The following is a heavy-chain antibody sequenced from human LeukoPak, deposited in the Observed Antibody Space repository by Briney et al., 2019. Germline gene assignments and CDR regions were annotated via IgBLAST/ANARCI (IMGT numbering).Heavy chain of an antibody. V-gene: IGHV1-2*02. CDR3: ARVVRPPRITGTNYYYYMDV. CDR2: INPNSGGT. J-gene: IGHJ6*03. Sequence: GASVKVSCKASGYTFTGYYMHWVRQAPGQGLEWMGWINPNSGGTNYAQKFQGRVTMTRDTSISTAYMELSRLRSDDTAVYYCARVVRPPRITGTNYYYYMDVWGKGTTVTVSS. CDR1: GYTFTGYY. D-gene: IGHD1-20*01.